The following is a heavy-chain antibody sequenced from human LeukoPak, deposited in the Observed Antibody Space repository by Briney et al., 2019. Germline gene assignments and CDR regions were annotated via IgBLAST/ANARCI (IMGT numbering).Heavy chain of an antibody. CDR2: INHSGSS. Sequence: SETLSLTCAVYGGSFSGYYWSWIRQPLGKGLEWIGEINHSGSSNYNPSLKSRVTISVDTSKNQFSLKLSSVTAADTAVYYCARGLGVAAAPLYYFDYWGQGTLVTVSS. CDR1: GGSFSGYY. D-gene: IGHD6-13*01. J-gene: IGHJ4*02. V-gene: IGHV4-34*01. CDR3: ARGLGVAAAPLYYFDY.